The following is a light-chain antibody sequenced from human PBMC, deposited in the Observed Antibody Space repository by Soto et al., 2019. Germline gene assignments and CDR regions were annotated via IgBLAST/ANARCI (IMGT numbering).Light chain of an antibody. CDR1: SNDVGAYNY. V-gene: IGLV2-8*01. J-gene: IGLJ1*01. CDR2: EVN. Sequence: QSALTQPPSASGSPGQSVTISCTGTSNDVGAYNYVSWYQQHPGKAPKVMIYEVNKRPSGVPDRFSGSKSGNTASLTVSGLQAEDEADYYCSSFAVSNSFVFATGTKVTV. CDR3: SSFAVSNSFV.